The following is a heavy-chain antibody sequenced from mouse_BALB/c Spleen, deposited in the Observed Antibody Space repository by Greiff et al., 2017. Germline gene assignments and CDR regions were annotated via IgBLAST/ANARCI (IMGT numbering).Heavy chain of an antibody. CDR3: ARGDYYGSSFDY. Sequence: QVQLQQPGAGLVRPGASVKLSCTASGYTFTSYWMNWVKQRPGQGLEWIGMIDPSDSETHYNQMFKDKATLTVDKSSSKVYMQLSSLTSEDSAVYYCARGDYYGSSFDYWGQGTTLTVSA. J-gene: IGHJ2*01. CDR2: IDPSDSET. V-gene: IGHV1-61*01. D-gene: IGHD1-1*01. CDR1: GYTFTSYW.